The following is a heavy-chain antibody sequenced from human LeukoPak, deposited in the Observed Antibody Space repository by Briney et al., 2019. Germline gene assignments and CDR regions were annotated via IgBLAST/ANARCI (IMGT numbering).Heavy chain of an antibody. J-gene: IGHJ4*02. Sequence: GGSLRLSCAASGFTFSTYAMHWVRQAPAKGLDWVAVISNGGRDTYYADSVKGRFTISRDNSKNTLDLQMNSLRVDDTAVYHCGGFGYVAGVDLWGQGTLVTVSS. D-gene: IGHD6-19*01. CDR1: GFTFSTYA. CDR2: ISNGGRDT. CDR3: GGFGYVAGVDL. V-gene: IGHV3-30*04.